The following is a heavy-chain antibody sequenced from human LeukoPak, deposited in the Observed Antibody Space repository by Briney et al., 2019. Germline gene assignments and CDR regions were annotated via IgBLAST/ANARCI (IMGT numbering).Heavy chain of an antibody. CDR1: GDSISNYY. J-gene: IGHJ4*02. D-gene: IGHD2-8*01. V-gene: IGHV4-4*07. Sequence: TSETLSLTCTVSGDSISNYYWSWIRQPAGKGLEWIGRIYTGGSTNYNPSLKSRVTISLDTSKNQFSLKLSSVTAADTAVYYCATENGFNDYWGQGTLVTVSS. CDR3: ATENGFNDY. CDR2: IYTGGST.